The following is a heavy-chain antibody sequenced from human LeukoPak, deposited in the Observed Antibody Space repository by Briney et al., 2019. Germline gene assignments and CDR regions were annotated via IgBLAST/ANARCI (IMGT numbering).Heavy chain of an antibody. Sequence: SETLSLTCTVSGGSISSSSYYWGWIRQPPGKGLEWIGSIYYSGSTNYNPSLKSRVTISVDTSKNQFSLKLSSVTAADTAVYYCARGAPAYYYYYMDVWGKGTTVTVSS. J-gene: IGHJ6*03. CDR2: IYYSGST. CDR1: GGSISSSSYY. V-gene: IGHV4-39*07. CDR3: ARGAPAYYYYYMDV.